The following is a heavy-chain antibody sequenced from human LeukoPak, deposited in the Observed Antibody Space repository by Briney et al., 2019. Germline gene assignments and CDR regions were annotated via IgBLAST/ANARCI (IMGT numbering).Heavy chain of an antibody. D-gene: IGHD3-10*01. CDR2: ISSSSSYI. CDR3: ARDGYYYGSGSYLAPLY. J-gene: IGHJ4*02. Sequence: GGSLRLSCAASGFTFSSYSMNWVRQAPGKGLEWVSSISSSSSYIYYADSVKGRFTISRDNAKNSLYLQMNSLRAEDTAVYYCARDGYYYGSGSYLAPLYRGQGTLVTVSS. CDR1: GFTFSSYS. V-gene: IGHV3-21*01.